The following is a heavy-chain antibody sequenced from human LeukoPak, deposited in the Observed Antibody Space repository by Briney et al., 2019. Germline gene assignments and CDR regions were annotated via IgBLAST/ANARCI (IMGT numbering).Heavy chain of an antibody. CDR3: ATPTRSSGYYSDAFDL. CDR2: NYSGGST. Sequence: GGSLSLSCAASGFPVNSNYKIWAPHAPGKGRECVPDNYSGGSTYYADSVEGRLTISRDNYKNTLYLQMNSLRAEDRAVYYCATPTRSSGYYSDAFDLWGRGTMVSVSS. J-gene: IGHJ3*01. CDR1: GFPVNSNY. V-gene: IGHV3-53*01. D-gene: IGHD3-22*01.